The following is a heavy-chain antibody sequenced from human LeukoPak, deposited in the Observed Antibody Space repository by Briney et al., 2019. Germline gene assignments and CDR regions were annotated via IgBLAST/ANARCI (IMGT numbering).Heavy chain of an antibody. CDR2: INPNSGGT. CDR3: AGVGDTGNWNEL. CDR1: GYTFTGYY. V-gene: IGHV1-2*02. D-gene: IGHD2-21*01. J-gene: IGHJ5*02. Sequence: ASVKVSCKASGYTFTGYYMHWVRQAPGQGLERMGWINPNSGGTNYAQKFQGRVTMTRNTSISTAYMELSRLRSDDTAVYYCAGVGDTGNWNELWGQGTLVTVSS.